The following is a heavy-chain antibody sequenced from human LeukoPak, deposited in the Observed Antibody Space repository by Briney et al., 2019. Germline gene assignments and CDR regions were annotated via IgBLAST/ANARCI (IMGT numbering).Heavy chain of an antibody. CDR1: GFTFSDYS. Sequence: PGGSLRLSCAASGFTFSDYSMNWVRQAPGRGLEWVSSISSNSAHILYADSVKGRFTISRDNAKNSLYLQMNSLSAEDTALYYCARFETVAVAAEDYWGQGTLVTVSS. V-gene: IGHV3-21*01. CDR3: ARFETVAVAAEDY. D-gene: IGHD6-19*01. J-gene: IGHJ4*02. CDR2: ISSNSAHI.